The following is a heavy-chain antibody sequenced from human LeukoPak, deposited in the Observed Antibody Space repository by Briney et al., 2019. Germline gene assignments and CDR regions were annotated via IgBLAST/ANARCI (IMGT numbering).Heavy chain of an antibody. D-gene: IGHD2-15*01. CDR1: GYTLTELS. V-gene: IGHV1-24*01. Sequence: ASVRVSCKVSGYTLTELSMRWVRQAPGKGREWMGGFDPEDGETIYAQKFQGRVTMTEDTSTDTAYMELSSLRSEDTAVYYCATDVSPGYCSGGSCYGVWGQGTTVTVSS. CDR3: ATDVSPGYCSGGSCYGV. CDR2: FDPEDGET. J-gene: IGHJ6*02.